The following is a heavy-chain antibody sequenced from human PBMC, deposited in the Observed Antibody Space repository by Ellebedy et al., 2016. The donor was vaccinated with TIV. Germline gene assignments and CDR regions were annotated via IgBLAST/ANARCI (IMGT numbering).Heavy chain of an antibody. CDR3: ARDAAGNGGKLDY. Sequence: PGGSLRLSCAASGFTFTSYSMNWVRQAPGKGLEWVSTISDSGGNTHFPDSVKGRFTISRDNSRNTVYLQMNNLRAEDPAVYYCARDAAGNGGKLDYWGQGALVTVSS. J-gene: IGHJ4*02. CDR2: ISDSGGNT. V-gene: IGHV3-23*01. D-gene: IGHD4-23*01. CDR1: GFTFTSYS.